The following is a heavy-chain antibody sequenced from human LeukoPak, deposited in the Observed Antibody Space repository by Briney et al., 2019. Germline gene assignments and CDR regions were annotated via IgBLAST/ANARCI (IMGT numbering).Heavy chain of an antibody. D-gene: IGHD2-2*01. Sequence: SETLSLTCAVSGGSISSSSYYWGWIRQPPGKGLEWIGSIFYSGSTYYNPSLKSRVTISVDTSKNQFSLKLSSVTAADTAVYYCAREYCSSTSCYGFFDYWGQGTLVTVSS. CDR3: AREYCSSTSCYGFFDY. CDR2: IFYSGST. V-gene: IGHV4-39*07. J-gene: IGHJ4*02. CDR1: GGSISSSSYY.